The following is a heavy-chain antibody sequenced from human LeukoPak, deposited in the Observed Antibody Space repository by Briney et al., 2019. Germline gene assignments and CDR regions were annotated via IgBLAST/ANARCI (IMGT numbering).Heavy chain of an antibody. CDR1: GYTFTTYS. CDR3: ATATQPRGYFLH. J-gene: IGHJ1*01. Sequence: GASVKVSCKASGYTFTTYSIAWVRQAPGQGLEWMGWISVNNGGTNYAQSFQDRVTLTRDTSTNTAYLELRSLRSDDAAIIYCATATQPRGYFLHWGQGTLVTVSS. D-gene: IGHD2-2*01. V-gene: IGHV1-18*01. CDR2: ISVNNGGT.